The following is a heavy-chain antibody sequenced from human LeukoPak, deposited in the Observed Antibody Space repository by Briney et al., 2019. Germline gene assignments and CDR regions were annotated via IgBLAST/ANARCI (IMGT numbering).Heavy chain of an antibody. D-gene: IGHD6-19*01. CDR1: GYSFTSYW. CDR2: IYPGDSDT. J-gene: IGHJ4*02. CDR3: ARQAIAVAGVNYFDY. V-gene: IGHV5-51*01. Sequence: GESLKISCKGSGYSFTSYWIGWVRQMPGKGLEWMGIIYPGDSDTRYSPSFQGQVTISADKSISTAYLQWSSLKASDTAMYYCARQAIAVAGVNYFDYWGQGTLVTVSS.